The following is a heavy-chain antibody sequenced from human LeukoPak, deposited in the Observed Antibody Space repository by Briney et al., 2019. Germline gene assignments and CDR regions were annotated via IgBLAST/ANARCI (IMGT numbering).Heavy chain of an antibody. Sequence: PSETLSLTCTVSDESLRTYYWSWIRQPAGKGLEWLGRIYTSGSTNYNPSLKSRVTMSVDTSKNQFSLKLSSVAAADTAVYYCAREGGQLAAAGNFDYWGQGTLVTVSS. D-gene: IGHD6-13*01. CDR1: DESLRTYY. V-gene: IGHV4-4*07. CDR2: IYTSGST. J-gene: IGHJ4*02. CDR3: AREGGQLAAAGNFDY.